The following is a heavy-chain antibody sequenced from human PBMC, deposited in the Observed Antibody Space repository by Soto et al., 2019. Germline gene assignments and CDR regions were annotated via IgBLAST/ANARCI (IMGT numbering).Heavy chain of an antibody. D-gene: IGHD3-3*01. J-gene: IGHJ4*02. CDR3: ARWSYLDY. Sequence: PGGSLRLSCAASGFSFGSYALSWVRQAPGKGLEWVSTIGGSDGKTFYADSVKGRFSISRDTSQSTLYLQMNSLRADDTAMYYCARWSYLDYWGQGTLVTVSS. CDR1: GFSFGSYA. CDR2: IGGSDGKT. V-gene: IGHV3-23*01.